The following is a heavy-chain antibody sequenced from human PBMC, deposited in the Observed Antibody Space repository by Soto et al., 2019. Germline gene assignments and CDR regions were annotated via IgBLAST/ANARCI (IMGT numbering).Heavy chain of an antibody. CDR3: ASIWGSYSYFDY. J-gene: IGHJ4*02. Sequence: EVQLLESGGGLVQPGGSLRLSCAASGFTFSSYAMSWVRQAPGKGLEWVSAISGSGGSTYYADSVKGRFTISRDNSKNTLYLKMNSLRAEDTAVYYCASIWGSYSYFDYWGQGTLVTVSS. CDR1: GFTFSSYA. D-gene: IGHD3-16*01. CDR2: ISGSGGST. V-gene: IGHV3-23*01.